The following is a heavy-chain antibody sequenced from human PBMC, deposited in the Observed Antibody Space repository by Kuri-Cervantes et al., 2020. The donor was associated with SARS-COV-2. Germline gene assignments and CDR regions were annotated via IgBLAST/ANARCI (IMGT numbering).Heavy chain of an antibody. Sequence: LRLSCAVSGGSITSPTYSWNWIRQPPGKGLEWMGNIYPSGSTDYNPSLINRVTISLDRSKNQFSLKMTSLTAADTAVYYCARGEGPWGQGSLVTVSS. D-gene: IGHD1-26*01. V-gene: IGHV4-30-2*01. J-gene: IGHJ5*02. CDR2: IYPSGST. CDR1: GGSITSPTYS. CDR3: ARGEGP.